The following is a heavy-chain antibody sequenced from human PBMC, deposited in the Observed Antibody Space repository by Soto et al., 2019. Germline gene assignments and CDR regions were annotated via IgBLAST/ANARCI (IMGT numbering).Heavy chain of an antibody. J-gene: IGHJ6*03. V-gene: IGHV3-49*03. CDR2: IRSKNNGGTT. Sequence: GGSLRLSCTASGFTFGDFAMNWFRQAPGKGLEWVGFIRSKNNGGTTEYAASLEGRFTISRDDSRGIAYLEMNSPKTEDTAVYYCSRDRGCTSTSCYAYYYHYYMDVWGRGTTVTVSS. D-gene: IGHD2-2*01. CDR3: SRDRGCTSTSCYAYYYHYYMDV. CDR1: GFTFGDFA.